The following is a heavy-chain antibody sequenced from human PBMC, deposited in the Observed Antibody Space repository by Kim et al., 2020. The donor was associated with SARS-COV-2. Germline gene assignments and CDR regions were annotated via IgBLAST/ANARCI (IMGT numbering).Heavy chain of an antibody. J-gene: IGHJ3*02. CDR3: TRLGTEEFGLGAFDI. D-gene: IGHD3-16*01. Sequence: GGSLRLSCTASGFTFGDYAMSWVRQAPGKGLEWVGFIRSKAYGGTTEYAASVKGRFTISRDDSKSIAYLQMNSLKTEDTAVYYCTRLGTEEFGLGAFDIWGQGTMVTVSS. CDR1: GFTFGDYA. V-gene: IGHV3-49*04. CDR2: IRSKAYGGTT.